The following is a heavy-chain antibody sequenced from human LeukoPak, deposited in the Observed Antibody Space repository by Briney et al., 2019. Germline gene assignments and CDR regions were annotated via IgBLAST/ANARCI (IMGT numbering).Heavy chain of an antibody. CDR2: IYPNRGRT. Sequence: ASVKVSCKASGYTFSAYYVHWVRQAPGQGLEWMGWIYPNRGRTEYAQKFQGRLTMTRDTFINTAYMELNTLRSDDTAVYYCARVPSWELLHFDFWGQGTLVTVSS. V-gene: IGHV1-2*02. CDR3: ARVPSWELLHFDF. D-gene: IGHD1-26*01. J-gene: IGHJ4*02. CDR1: GYTFSAYY.